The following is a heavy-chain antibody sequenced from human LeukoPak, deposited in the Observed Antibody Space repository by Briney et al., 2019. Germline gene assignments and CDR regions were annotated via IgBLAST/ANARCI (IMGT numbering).Heavy chain of an antibody. CDR2: ISSSSSYI. D-gene: IGHD6-6*01. Sequence: GGSLRLSCAASGFTFSSYSMNWVRQAPGKGLEWVSSISSSSSYIYYADSVKGRFTISRDNAKNSLYLQMNSLRAEDTAVYYCASQWNEYSSSSGWGQGTLATVSS. J-gene: IGHJ4*02. V-gene: IGHV3-21*01. CDR1: GFTFSSYS. CDR3: ASQWNEYSSSSG.